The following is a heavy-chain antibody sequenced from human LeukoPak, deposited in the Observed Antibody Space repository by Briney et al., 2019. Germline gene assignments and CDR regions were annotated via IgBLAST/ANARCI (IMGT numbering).Heavy chain of an antibody. Sequence: ASLKVSCKASGGTFSIYAISSVRQAPGQGLEWMGGIILIFGTANYAQKYQGRVTITTDESTSTAYMELSSLRSEDTAVYYCARDRESGSSWYGVDYYYYYMDVWGKGTTVTVSS. CDR3: ARDRESGSSWYGVDYYYYYMDV. D-gene: IGHD6-13*01. V-gene: IGHV1-69*05. CDR2: IILIFGTA. CDR1: GGTFSIYA. J-gene: IGHJ6*03.